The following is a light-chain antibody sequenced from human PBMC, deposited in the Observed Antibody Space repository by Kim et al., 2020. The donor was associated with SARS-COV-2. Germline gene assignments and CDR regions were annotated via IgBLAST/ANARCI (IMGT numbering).Light chain of an antibody. CDR2: DAS. CDR1: QSVSSS. V-gene: IGKV3-11*01. Sequence: EIVLTQSPATLSLSPGERATLYCRASQSVSSSLAWHQQKPGQAPRLLIYDASNRATGIPARFSGSGSGTDFTLTISSLEPEDFAVYYCQQRTNWRYSFGQGTKLEI. CDR3: QQRTNWRYS. J-gene: IGKJ2*01.